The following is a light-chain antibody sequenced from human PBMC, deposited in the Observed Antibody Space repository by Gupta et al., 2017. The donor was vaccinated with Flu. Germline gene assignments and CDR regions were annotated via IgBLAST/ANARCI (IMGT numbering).Light chain of an antibody. CDR2: GAS. CDR3: QQYGISMYT. CDR1: PSVRNNY. V-gene: IGKV3-20*01. Sequence: RSLSSAPGAAATLACRSRPSVRNNYLTWYQQKPGQAPMLLIYGASSRATGIPDRFSGSGSGTDFTLTISRLEPEDFAVYYCQQYGISMYTFGQGTKLEIK. J-gene: IGKJ2*01.